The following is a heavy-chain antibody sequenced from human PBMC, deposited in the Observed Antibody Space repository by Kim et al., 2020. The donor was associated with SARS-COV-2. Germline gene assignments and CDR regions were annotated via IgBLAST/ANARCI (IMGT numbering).Heavy chain of an antibody. V-gene: IGHV4-34*01. CDR3: ARKDY. CDR2: IKHSGST. Sequence: IKHSGSTNSDPSLKSRVTISVDTSKNQFSLKLSSVTAADTAVYYCARKDYWGQGTLVTVSS. J-gene: IGHJ4*02.